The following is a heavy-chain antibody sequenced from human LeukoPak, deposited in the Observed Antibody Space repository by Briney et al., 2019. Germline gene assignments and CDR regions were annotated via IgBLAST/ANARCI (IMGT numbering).Heavy chain of an antibody. CDR1: GGSISSGDYY. Sequence: PSETLSLTCTVSGGSISSGDYYWSWIRQPPGKGLEWIGYIYYSGSTCYNPSLKSRVTISVDTSKNQFSLKLSSVTAADTAVYYCARDMDNGSLDYWGQGTLVTVSS. CDR3: ARDMDNGSLDY. D-gene: IGHD2-2*03. J-gene: IGHJ4*02. V-gene: IGHV4-30-4*01. CDR2: IYYSGST.